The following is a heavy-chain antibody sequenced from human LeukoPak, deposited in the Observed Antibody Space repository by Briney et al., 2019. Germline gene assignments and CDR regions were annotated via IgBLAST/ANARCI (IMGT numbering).Heavy chain of an antibody. J-gene: IGHJ1*01. CDR1: GGSISTTTSY. Sequence: SETLSLTCTVSGGSISTTTSYWGWIRQPPGKGLEWIGSIYYSGTSYFNPSLKSRVAISVDTSMNQFSLKLSSVTAADTAVYYCAASSSGYFHHWGQGTLVTVSS. D-gene: IGHD3-22*01. CDR2: IYYSGTS. CDR3: AASSSGYFHH. V-gene: IGHV4-39*07.